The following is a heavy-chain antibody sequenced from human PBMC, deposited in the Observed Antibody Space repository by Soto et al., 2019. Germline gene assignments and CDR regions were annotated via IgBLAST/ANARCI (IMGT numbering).Heavy chain of an antibody. V-gene: IGHV2-5*02. J-gene: IGHJ4*02. D-gene: IGHD6-25*01. CDR3: AHSAAPGLFHY. CDR2: IYWDDDK. Sequence: QITLKESGPTLVKPTQTLTLTCTFSGFSLSTSEVGVGWIRQPPGKALEWLALIYWDDDKRYSPSLKSRLTXTXVTSKNQVVLTMTNMDPVDTATYYCAHSAAPGLFHYWGQGTLVTVSS. CDR1: GFSLSTSEVG.